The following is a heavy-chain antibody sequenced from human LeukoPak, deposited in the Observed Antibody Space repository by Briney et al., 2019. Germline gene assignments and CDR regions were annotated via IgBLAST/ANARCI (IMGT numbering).Heavy chain of an antibody. CDR2: IIPIFGTA. Sequence: SVKVSCKASGGTFSSYAISWVRQAPGQGLEWMGGIIPIFGTANYAQKFQGRVTITADESTSTAYMELSSLRSEDTAVYYCTRGGYGGPRVAFDYWGQGTLVTVSS. CDR1: GGTFSSYA. D-gene: IGHD1-1*01. CDR3: TRGGYGGPRVAFDY. J-gene: IGHJ4*02. V-gene: IGHV1-69*13.